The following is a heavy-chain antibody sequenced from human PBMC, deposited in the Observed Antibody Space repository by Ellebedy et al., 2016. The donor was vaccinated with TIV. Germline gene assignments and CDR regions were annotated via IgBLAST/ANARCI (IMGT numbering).Heavy chain of an antibody. Sequence: AASVKVSCKASGYTFTNYGISWVRQAPGRGPEWMGGIILLFRTTDYAHKFQGRVTITADKSTSTAYMELSSLRSEDTALYYCVRDVIIVPARWFDPWGQGTLVTVSS. CDR1: GYTFTNYG. CDR3: VRDVIIVPARWFDP. V-gene: IGHV1-69*06. D-gene: IGHD2-2*01. J-gene: IGHJ5*02. CDR2: IILLFRTT.